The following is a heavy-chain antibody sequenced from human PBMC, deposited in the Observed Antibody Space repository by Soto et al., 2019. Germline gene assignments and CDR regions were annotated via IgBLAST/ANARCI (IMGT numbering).Heavy chain of an antibody. J-gene: IGHJ4*02. D-gene: IGHD5-12*01. Sequence: QLQLQESGPGLVKPSETLSLTCTVSGGSISSSSYYWGWIRQPPGKGLEWIGSIYYSGSTYYNPSLKSLVTIPLDTSKNQFSLKLSSVTAADTAVYYCASPVTGETWLHFAYWGQGSLVTVSS. CDR2: IYYSGST. V-gene: IGHV4-39*01. CDR1: GGSISSSSYY. CDR3: ASPVTGETWLHFAY.